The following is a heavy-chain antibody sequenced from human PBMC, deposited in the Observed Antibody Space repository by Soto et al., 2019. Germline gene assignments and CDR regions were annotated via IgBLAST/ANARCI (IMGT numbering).Heavy chain of an antibody. V-gene: IGHV1-69*02. D-gene: IGHD2-2*03. Sequence: SVKVSCKASGGTFSSYTISWVRQAPGQGLEWMGRIIPILGIANYAQKFQGRVTITADKSTSTAYMELSSLRSEDTAVYYCASLVDIVVVPADAEYFQHWGQGTLVTVSS. CDR3: ASLVDIVVVPADAEYFQH. CDR1: GGTFSSYT. J-gene: IGHJ1*01. CDR2: IIPILGIA.